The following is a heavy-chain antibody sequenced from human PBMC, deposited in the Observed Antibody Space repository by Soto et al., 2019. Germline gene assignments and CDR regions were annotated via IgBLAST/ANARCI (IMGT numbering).Heavy chain of an antibody. V-gene: IGHV3-21*01. Sequence: GGSLRLSCAASGFTFSSYSMNWVRQAPGKGLEWVSSISSSSSYIYYADSVKGRFTISRDNAKNSLYLQMNSLRAEDTAVYYCARVAGYGDYVPYFDYWGQGTLVTVSS. D-gene: IGHD4-17*01. CDR3: ARVAGYGDYVPYFDY. J-gene: IGHJ4*02. CDR1: GFTFSSYS. CDR2: ISSSSSYI.